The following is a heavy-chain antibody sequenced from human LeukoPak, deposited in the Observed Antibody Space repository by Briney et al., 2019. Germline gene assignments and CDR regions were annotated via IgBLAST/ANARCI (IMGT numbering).Heavy chain of an antibody. J-gene: IGHJ4*02. Sequence: GGSLRLSCAPSGFTFSSYSMNSVRQAPGKGLEWVSGISSSSSYIYYGDSVKGRFTISRDNAKNSMYLQTYCLRAWDTALYYCARAHPSRDFWSGYDFADYRGQGTLVTVSS. CDR3: ARAHPSRDFWSGYDFADY. CDR2: ISSSSSYI. D-gene: IGHD3-3*01. CDR1: GFTFSSYS. V-gene: IGHV3-21*01.